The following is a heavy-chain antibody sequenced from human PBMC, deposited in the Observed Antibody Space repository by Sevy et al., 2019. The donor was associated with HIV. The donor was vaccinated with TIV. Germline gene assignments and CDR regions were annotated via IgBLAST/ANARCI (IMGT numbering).Heavy chain of an antibody. J-gene: IGHJ4*02. D-gene: IGHD2-15*01. Sequence: GGSLRLSCAASGFTFSTSTMNWVRQAPGKGLEWVSLITGSGNYILYADSVKGRFTISRDNAKNSLFLQMNSLRAEDTAVYYCVRAGWNYWGQGTLVTVSS. CDR2: ITGSGNYI. CDR3: VRAGWNY. CDR1: GFTFSTST. V-gene: IGHV3-21*01.